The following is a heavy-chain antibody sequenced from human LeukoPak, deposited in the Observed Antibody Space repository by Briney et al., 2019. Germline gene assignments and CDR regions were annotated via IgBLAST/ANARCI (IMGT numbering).Heavy chain of an antibody. J-gene: IGHJ4*02. Sequence: GGSLRLSCAASGFTFSSYWMSWVRQAPGKGLEWVANIKQDGSGKYYVDSVKGRFTISRDNAKNSLYLQMNSLRAEDTAVYYCARLWWVRGVMVFDYWGQGTLVTVSS. CDR3: ARLWWVRGVMVFDY. CDR2: IKQDGSGK. V-gene: IGHV3-7*01. D-gene: IGHD3-10*01. CDR1: GFTFSSYW.